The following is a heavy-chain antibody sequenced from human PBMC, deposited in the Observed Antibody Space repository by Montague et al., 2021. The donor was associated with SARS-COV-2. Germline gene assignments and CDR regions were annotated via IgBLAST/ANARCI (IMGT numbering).Heavy chain of an antibody. Sequence: ETLSLTCAVYGGSFSAHSWSWIRQSPGKGLEWIGEINHRGSTTYMSSLKRRVTMSVDTSKNQFSLKMSSVTAADTAIYYCARGGLAGGNYDIWSFSYTSPLDYWGQGTQVTVSS. J-gene: IGHJ4*02. D-gene: IGHD3-3*01. V-gene: IGHV4-34*01. CDR2: INHRGST. CDR1: GGSFSAHS. CDR3: ARGGLAGGNYDIWSFSYTSPLDY.